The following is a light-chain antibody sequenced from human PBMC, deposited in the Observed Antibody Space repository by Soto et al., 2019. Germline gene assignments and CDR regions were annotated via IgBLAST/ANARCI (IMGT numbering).Light chain of an antibody. V-gene: IGKV1-33*01. CDR2: AAS. CDR1: QDINIY. J-gene: IGKJ5*01. CDR3: HQYDSWPQT. Sequence: DIQMTQSPSSLFASVGDRVTITCQATQDINIYLNWYQQKPGKAPKLLIYAASNLQSGVPSRFSGSGSGTDFTLTISSLQSEDFAVYYCHQYDSWPQTFGQGTRLEIK.